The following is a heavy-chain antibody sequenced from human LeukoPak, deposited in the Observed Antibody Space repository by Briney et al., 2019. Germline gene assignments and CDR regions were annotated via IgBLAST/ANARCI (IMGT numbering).Heavy chain of an antibody. D-gene: IGHD5-24*01. V-gene: IGHV3-11*06. CDR2: ISSSTYT. Sequence: GGSLRLSCAASGFTFSDYFMSWIRQAPGKGLEWVSYISSSTYTNYADSVKGRFTISRDNAKNSLYLQMNSLRAEDTAVYHCARGIGGYNYDYWGQGTLVTVSS. CDR3: ARGIGGYNYDY. J-gene: IGHJ4*02. CDR1: GFTFSDYF.